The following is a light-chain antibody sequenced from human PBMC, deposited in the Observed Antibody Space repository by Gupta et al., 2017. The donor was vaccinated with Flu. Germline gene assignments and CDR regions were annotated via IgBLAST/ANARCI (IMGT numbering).Light chain of an antibody. Sequence: RATYTCLTRRRCGNRLAWYQQKPGEAPKLVISGASSRHSGVPYRFSGTGSGTHFTLRISSLQPEDFATYYCQQYKSSVPTFGRGTKVEVK. V-gene: IGKV1-12*01. CDR1: RRCGNR. CDR2: GAS. J-gene: IGKJ1*01. CDR3: QQYKSSVPT.